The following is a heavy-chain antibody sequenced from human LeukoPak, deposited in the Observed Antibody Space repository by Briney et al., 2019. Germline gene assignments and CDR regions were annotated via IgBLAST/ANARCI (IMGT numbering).Heavy chain of an antibody. V-gene: IGHV1-2*02. CDR3: ATRTLLWFGELLSD. D-gene: IGHD3-10*01. J-gene: IGHJ4*02. Sequence: ASVKVSCKASGYTFTGYYMHWVRQAPGQRLEWMGWINPNSGGTNYAQKFQGRVTMTRDTSISTAYMELSRLRSDDTAVYYCATRTLLWFGELLSDWGQGTLVTVSS. CDR1: GYTFTGYY. CDR2: INPNSGGT.